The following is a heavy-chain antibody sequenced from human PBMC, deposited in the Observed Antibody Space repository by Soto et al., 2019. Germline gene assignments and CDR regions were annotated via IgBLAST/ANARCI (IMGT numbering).Heavy chain of an antibody. V-gene: IGHV3-30*18. D-gene: IGHD5-18*01. CDR1: GFNFGAYG. CDR3: AKDRRDGYTTCSRCYGVDV. Sequence: QVQLVESGGGVVKPGTSLRLACEASGFNFGAYGMHWVRQAPGKGLEWVAVISHDGTKTYYSDSVKGRFTISRDNCTNVLYVQTVSLRPDETAVYCCAKDRRDGYTTCSRCYGVDVWGQGTTVTVSS. J-gene: IGHJ6*01. CDR2: ISHDGTKT.